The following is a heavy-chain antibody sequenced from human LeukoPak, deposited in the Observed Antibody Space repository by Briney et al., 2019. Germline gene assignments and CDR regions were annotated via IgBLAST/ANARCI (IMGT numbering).Heavy chain of an antibody. V-gene: IGHV1-2*02. Sequence: ASVKVSCKASGYTFTGYYMHWVRQAPGQGLEWMGWINPNSGGTDYAQKFQGRVTMTTDTSTSTAYMELRSLRSDDTAVYYCASLVVAATAGYYYYYYMDVWGKGTTVTVSS. CDR3: ASLVVAATAGYYYYYYMDV. CDR1: GYTFTGYY. D-gene: IGHD2-15*01. J-gene: IGHJ6*03. CDR2: INPNSGGT.